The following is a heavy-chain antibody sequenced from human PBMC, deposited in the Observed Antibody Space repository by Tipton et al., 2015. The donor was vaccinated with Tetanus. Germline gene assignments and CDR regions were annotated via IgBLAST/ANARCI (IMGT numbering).Heavy chain of an antibody. Sequence: QLVQSGGGLIQPGGSLRLSCAASGFTVSSNFMTWVRQAPGEGLEWVSIIYSGGTTYYADSVKGRFTISRDNSRNTLYLQMSSLGAEDTAVYYCAKTISNDYVAAWGQGTLVTVSS. CDR1: GFTVSSNF. J-gene: IGHJ4*02. CDR3: AKTISNDYVAA. D-gene: IGHD4-17*01. V-gene: IGHV3-53*01. CDR2: IYSGGTT.